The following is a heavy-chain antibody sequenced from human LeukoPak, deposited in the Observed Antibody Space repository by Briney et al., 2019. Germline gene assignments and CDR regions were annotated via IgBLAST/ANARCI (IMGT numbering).Heavy chain of an antibody. CDR3: ARDWNYYGSGSYYK. D-gene: IGHD3-10*01. J-gene: IGHJ4*02. Sequence: GGSLRLSCAASGFTFSSYSMNWVRRAPGKGLEWVSSISSSSSYIYYADSVKGRFTISRDNAKNSLYLQMNSLRAEDTAVYYCARDWNYYGSGSYYKWGQGTLVTVSS. CDR1: GFTFSSYS. CDR2: ISSSSSYI. V-gene: IGHV3-21*01.